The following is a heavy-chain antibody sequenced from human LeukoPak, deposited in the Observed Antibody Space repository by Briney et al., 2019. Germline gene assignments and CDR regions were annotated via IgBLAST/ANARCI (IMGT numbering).Heavy chain of an antibody. Sequence: PGGSLRLSCAASGFTFSSHAIHWFRQAPGKGLEWVAVISYDGSNKYYADSVKGRFTISRDNSKNTLYLQMNSLRAEDTAVYYCVRGPRDPYWGQGTLVTVSS. CDR1: GFTFSSHA. CDR3: VRGPRDPY. CDR2: ISYDGSNK. J-gene: IGHJ4*02. V-gene: IGHV3-30*04. D-gene: IGHD3-16*01.